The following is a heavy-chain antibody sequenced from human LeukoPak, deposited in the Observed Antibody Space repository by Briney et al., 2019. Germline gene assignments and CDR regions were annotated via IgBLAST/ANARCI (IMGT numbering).Heavy chain of an antibody. Sequence: ASVKVSYKVSGYTLTELSMHWVRQAPGKGLEWMGGFDPEDGETIYAQKFQGRVTMTEDTSTDTAYMELSSLRAEDTAVYFCAREVTPEYCSGGSCYSGANWFDPWGQGTLVTVS. CDR1: GYTLTELS. J-gene: IGHJ5*02. V-gene: IGHV1-24*01. CDR2: FDPEDGET. CDR3: AREVTPEYCSGGSCYSGANWFDP. D-gene: IGHD2-15*01.